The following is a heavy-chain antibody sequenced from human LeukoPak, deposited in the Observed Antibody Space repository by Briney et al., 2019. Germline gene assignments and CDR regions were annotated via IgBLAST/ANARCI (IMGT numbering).Heavy chain of an antibody. D-gene: IGHD3-22*01. J-gene: IGHJ4*02. Sequence: PSETLSPTCAVYGGSFSGYYCSWIRQPPGKGLEWIGEINHSGSTNYNPSLKSRVTISVDTSKNQFSLKLSSVTAADTAVYYCARNYYDSSGYYSPPYYFDYWGQGTLVTVSS. CDR2: INHSGST. CDR3: ARNYYDSSGYYSPPYYFDY. V-gene: IGHV4-34*01. CDR1: GGSFSGYY.